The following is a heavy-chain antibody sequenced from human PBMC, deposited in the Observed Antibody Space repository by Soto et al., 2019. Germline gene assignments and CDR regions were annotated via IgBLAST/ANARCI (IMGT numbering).Heavy chain of an antibody. CDR2: INTGNGNT. CDR1: GYTFTTYA. V-gene: IGHV1-3*04. CDR3: TRVGDHDGSGFDY. D-gene: IGHD3-10*01. Sequence: GASAKASCKASGYTFTTYAMHWVRQAPGQSLEWMGWINTGNGNTKYSHRFQGRVTFTRDTSASTVYMELSSLRSEDTAVYYCTRVGDHDGSGFDYWGQGMLVTVSS. J-gene: IGHJ4*02.